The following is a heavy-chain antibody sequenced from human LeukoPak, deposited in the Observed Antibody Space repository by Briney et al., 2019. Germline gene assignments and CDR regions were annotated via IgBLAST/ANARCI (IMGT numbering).Heavy chain of an antibody. CDR1: GGSISSYY. CDR2: IYYSGST. D-gene: IGHD3-10*01. J-gene: IGHJ4*02. Sequence: SETPSLTCTVSGGSISSYYWSWIRQPPGKGLEWIGYIYYSGSTNYNPSLKSRVTISVDTSKNQFSLKLSSVTAADTAVYYCARVEGSAGDFDYWGQGTLVTVSS. CDR3: ARVEGSAGDFDY. V-gene: IGHV4-59*08.